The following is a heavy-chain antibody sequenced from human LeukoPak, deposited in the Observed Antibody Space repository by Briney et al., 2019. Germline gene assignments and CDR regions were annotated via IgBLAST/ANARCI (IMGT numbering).Heavy chain of an antibody. CDR2: INSDGSSA. CDR3: ASFYDSTGRDY. Sequence: GGSLRLSCAASGFTFSYYWMHWVRQAPGKGLVWVSRINSDGSSASYADSVKGRFTISRDNAKNTLYLQMSSLRAEDTAVYYCASFYDSTGRDYWGQGTLVTVSP. CDR1: GFTFSYYW. V-gene: IGHV3-74*01. J-gene: IGHJ4*02. D-gene: IGHD3-22*01.